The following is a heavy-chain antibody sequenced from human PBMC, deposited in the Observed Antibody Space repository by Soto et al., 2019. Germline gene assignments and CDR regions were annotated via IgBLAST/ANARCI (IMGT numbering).Heavy chain of an antibody. Sequence: PSQTLSPTCAISGDSVSSNSVVWNWIRQSPSGGLEWLGRTYYRSKWYSEYAISVQSRITVNADTSKNQVSLQLDSVTPDDTAVYYCARLIGNSWLYYWGQGTLVTVS. CDR3: ARLIGNSWLYY. J-gene: IGHJ4*02. CDR2: TYYRSKWYS. D-gene: IGHD6-13*01. CDR1: GDSVSSNSVV. V-gene: IGHV6-1*01.